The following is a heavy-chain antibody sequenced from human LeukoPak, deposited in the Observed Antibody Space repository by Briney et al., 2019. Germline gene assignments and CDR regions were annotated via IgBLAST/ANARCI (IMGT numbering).Heavy chain of an antibody. V-gene: IGHV4-31*03. J-gene: IGHJ4*02. CDR2: IYYSGST. CDR1: GGSISSGGYY. Sequence: SETLSLTCTVSGGSISSGGYYWSWIRQHPGKGLEWIGYIYYSGSTYYNPSLKSRVTISVDTSKNQFSLKLSSVTAADTAVYYCARERLGPMIVADRSGNDWGQGTLVTVSS. CDR3: ARERLGPMIVADRSGND. D-gene: IGHD3-22*01.